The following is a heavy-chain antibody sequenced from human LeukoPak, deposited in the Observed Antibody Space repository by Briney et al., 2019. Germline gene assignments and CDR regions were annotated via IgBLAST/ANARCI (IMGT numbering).Heavy chain of an antibody. Sequence: GGSLRPSCAVSGITLSNYGMSWVRQAPGKGLEWVAGISDSGGSTNYADSVKGRFTISRDNSKNTLYLQMNSLRAEDTAVYYCARGLSGRYYFDYWGQGTLVTVSS. CDR2: ISDSGGST. CDR3: ARGLSGRYYFDY. J-gene: IGHJ4*02. CDR1: GITLSNYG. D-gene: IGHD1-26*01. V-gene: IGHV3-23*01.